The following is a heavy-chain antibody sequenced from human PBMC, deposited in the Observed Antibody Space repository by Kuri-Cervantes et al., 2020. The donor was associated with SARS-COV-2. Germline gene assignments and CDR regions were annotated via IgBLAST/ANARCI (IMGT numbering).Heavy chain of an antibody. J-gene: IGHJ4*02. Sequence: ESLKISCAASGFTVSSNYMSWVRQPPGKGLEWIGSIYYSGSTYYNPSLKSRVTISVDTSKNQFSLKLSSVTAADTAVYYCARQRGGFLEWLLYYDYWGQGTLVTVSS. CDR1: GFTVSSNY. D-gene: IGHD3-3*01. CDR3: ARQRGGFLEWLLYYDY. V-gene: IGHV4-39*01. CDR2: IYYSGST.